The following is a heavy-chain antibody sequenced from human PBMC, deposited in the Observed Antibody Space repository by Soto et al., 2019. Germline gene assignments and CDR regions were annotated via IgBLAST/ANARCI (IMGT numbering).Heavy chain of an antibody. D-gene: IGHD1-1*01. CDR2: IIPIFGTA. Sequence: SVKVSCKASGGTFSIYAISWVLQAPGQGLEWMGGIIPIFGTANYAQKFQGRVTITADESTSTAYMELSSLRSEDTAVYYCARVINWNYYYGMDVWGQGTTVTVSS. V-gene: IGHV1-69*13. CDR1: GGTFSIYA. J-gene: IGHJ6*02. CDR3: ARVINWNYYYGMDV.